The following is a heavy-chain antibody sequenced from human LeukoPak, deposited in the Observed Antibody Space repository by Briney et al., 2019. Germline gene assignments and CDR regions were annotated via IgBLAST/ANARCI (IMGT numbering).Heavy chain of an antibody. CDR2: IYYRGST. D-gene: IGHD6-6*01. CDR3: ARGDWSSSIDY. J-gene: IGHJ4*02. Sequence: PSQTLSLTCTVSGGSIISGDFYWIWIRQPPGKGLEWIGYIYYRGSTYYNPSLKSLITISVDTSKNQFSLKLSSVTAADTAVYYCARGDWSSSIDYWGQGTLVTVSS. CDR1: GGSIISGDFY. V-gene: IGHV4-30-4*01.